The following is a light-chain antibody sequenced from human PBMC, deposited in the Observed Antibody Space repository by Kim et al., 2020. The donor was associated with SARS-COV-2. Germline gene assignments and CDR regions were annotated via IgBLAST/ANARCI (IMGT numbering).Light chain of an antibody. CDR3: ISYTSSSTWV. Sequence: GQSITISCTGTSSDVGGYNYVSWYQQNQGKAPKLVIYDVSKRPSGVSNRFSGSKSGNTASLTISGLQAEDEADYYCISYTSSSTWVFGGGTQLTVL. CDR2: DVS. J-gene: IGLJ3*02. CDR1: SSDVGGYNY. V-gene: IGLV2-14*04.